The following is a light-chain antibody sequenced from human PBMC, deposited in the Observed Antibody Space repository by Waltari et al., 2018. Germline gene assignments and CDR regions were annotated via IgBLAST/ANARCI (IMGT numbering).Light chain of an antibody. CDR3: QQFDNTPFT. CDR1: QSVKNN. J-gene: IGKJ3*01. CDR2: WAS. V-gene: IGKV4-1*01. Sequence: DVVVTQSPDSLAVSLGERATINCKSSQSVKNNLAWYQQKPGQPPKLLIYWASTQASGVPDRFSGSGSGTDFTLTISSLQAEDVAVYYCQQFDNTPFTFGPGTKVDI.